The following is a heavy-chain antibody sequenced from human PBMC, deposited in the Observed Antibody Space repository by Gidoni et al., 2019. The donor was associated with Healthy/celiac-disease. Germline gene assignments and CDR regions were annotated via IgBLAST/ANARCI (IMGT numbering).Heavy chain of an antibody. J-gene: IGHJ4*02. CDR2: IWYEGSNK. V-gene: IGHV3-33*01. Sequence: QVQLVASGAGVVQPGRSLSLSCAASGFTFSSYGMHWVRQAPVTGLEWVAVIWYEGSNKYYADSVKGRFTISRDNSKNTLYLQMNSLRAEDTAVYYCARESGSSGYEGRYFDYWGQGTLVTVSS. CDR1: GFTFSSYG. D-gene: IGHD6-13*01. CDR3: ARESGSSGYEGRYFDY.